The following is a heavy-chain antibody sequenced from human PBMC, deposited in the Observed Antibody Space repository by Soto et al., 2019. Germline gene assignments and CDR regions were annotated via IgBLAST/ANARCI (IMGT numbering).Heavy chain of an antibody. V-gene: IGHV3-21*01. Sequence: GGSLRLSYAASGFTFSSYSMNWVRQAPGKGLEWVSSISSSSSYIYYADSVKGRFTISRDNAKNSLYLQMNSLRAEDTAVYYCARLIAVAGRHFDYWGQGTLVTVSS. J-gene: IGHJ4*02. CDR3: ARLIAVAGRHFDY. CDR2: ISSSSSYI. D-gene: IGHD6-19*01. CDR1: GFTFSSYS.